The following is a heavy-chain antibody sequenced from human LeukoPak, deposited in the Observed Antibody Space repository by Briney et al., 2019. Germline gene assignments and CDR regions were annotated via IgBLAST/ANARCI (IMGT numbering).Heavy chain of an antibody. D-gene: IGHD3-3*01. CDR3: AKAGTFWSGYSTYYFDY. V-gene: IGHV3-9*03. CDR2: ISWNSGSI. J-gene: IGHJ4*02. CDR1: GFTFDDYA. Sequence: GRSLRLSCAASGFTFDDYAMHWVRQAPGKGLEWVSGISWNSGSIGYADSVKGRFTISRDNAKNSLYLQMNSLRAEDMALYYCAKAGTFWSGYSTYYFDYWGQGTLVTVSS.